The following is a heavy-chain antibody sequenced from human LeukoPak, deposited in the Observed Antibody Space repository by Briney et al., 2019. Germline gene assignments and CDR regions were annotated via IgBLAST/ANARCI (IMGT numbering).Heavy chain of an antibody. V-gene: IGHV3-30-3*01. CDR1: GFTFSSYA. D-gene: IGHD1-26*01. CDR3: ARDLAKGRYFDY. J-gene: IGHJ4*02. Sequence: GRSLRLSCAASGFTFSSYAMHWVRQAPGKGLEWVAVISYDGSNKYYADSVKGRFTISRDNSKNTVFLQMNSLRAEDTAVYYCARDLAKGRYFDYWGQGTLVTVSS. CDR2: ISYDGSNK.